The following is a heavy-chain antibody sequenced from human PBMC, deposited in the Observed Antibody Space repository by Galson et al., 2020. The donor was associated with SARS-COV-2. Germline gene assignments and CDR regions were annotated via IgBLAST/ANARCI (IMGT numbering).Heavy chain of an antibody. V-gene: IGHV3-43*02. D-gene: IGHD5-12*01. Sequence: GESLKISCAASGFTFDDYAMHWVRQAPGKGLEWVSLISGDGGSTYYADSVKGRFTISRDNSKNSLYLQMNSLRTEDTALYYCAKDMRYSGYDYAGFDYWGQGTLVTVSS. CDR3: AKDMRYSGYDYAGFDY. J-gene: IGHJ4*02. CDR1: GFTFDDYA. CDR2: ISGDGGST.